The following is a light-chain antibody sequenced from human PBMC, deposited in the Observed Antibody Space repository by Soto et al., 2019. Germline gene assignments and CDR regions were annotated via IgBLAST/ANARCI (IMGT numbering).Light chain of an antibody. Sequence: DIQMTQSPSSVSASVGDRVTITCRASQGIGSRLAWYQQKPGKAPKLLMYSASTLESGVPSRFSGSGSGTDFTLTITSLQPEDFASYFCQQTLSFPLTFGGGTKVE. V-gene: IGKV1-12*01. CDR2: SAS. CDR1: QGIGSR. CDR3: QQTLSFPLT. J-gene: IGKJ4*01.